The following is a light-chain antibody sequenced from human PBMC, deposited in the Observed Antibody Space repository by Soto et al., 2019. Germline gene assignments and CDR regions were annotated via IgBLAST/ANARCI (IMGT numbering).Light chain of an antibody. V-gene: IGLV3-21*02. J-gene: IGLJ3*02. Sequence: CGGDNLGSKSVHWYQQKSGQAPVLVVSDDSDRPSGIPERISGSNSGKMATLTISGVEAGDEADYYCQVWDSRTDHVVFGGGTKLTVL. CDR3: QVWDSRTDHVV. CDR1: NLGSKS. CDR2: DDS.